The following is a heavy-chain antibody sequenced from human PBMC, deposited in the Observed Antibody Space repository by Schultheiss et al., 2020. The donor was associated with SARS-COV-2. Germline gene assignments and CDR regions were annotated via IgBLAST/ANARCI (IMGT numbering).Heavy chain of an antibody. J-gene: IGHJ1*01. CDR2: IYTSGST. V-gene: IGHV4-4*07. CDR1: GGSISSYY. CDR3: ARQRWLQRLPIQLGAFQH. Sequence: SETLSLTCTVSGGSISSYYWSWIRQPAGKGLEWIGRIYTSGSTNYNPSLKSRVTMSVDTSKNQFSLKLSSVTAADTAVYYCARQRWLQRLPIQLGAFQHWGQGTLVTVSS. D-gene: IGHD5-24*01.